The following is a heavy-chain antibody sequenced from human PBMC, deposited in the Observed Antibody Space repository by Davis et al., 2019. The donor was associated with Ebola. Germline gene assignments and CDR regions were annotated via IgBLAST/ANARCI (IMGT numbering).Heavy chain of an antibody. CDR2: IYYNGDT. D-gene: IGHD2-15*01. J-gene: IGHJ4*02. V-gene: IGHV4-30-4*01. CDR1: GDSISSGDYY. CDR3: ARAEGGNYLDY. Sequence: SETLSLTCTVSGDSISSGDYYWSWVRQPPGKGLAWIGYIYYNGDTYYNPSLKSRVTISLDTSKNQFSLKLSSVTAADTAVYYCARAEGGNYLDYWGQGALVTVSS.